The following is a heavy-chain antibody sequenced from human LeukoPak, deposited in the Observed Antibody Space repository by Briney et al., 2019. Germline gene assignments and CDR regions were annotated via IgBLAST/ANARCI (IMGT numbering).Heavy chain of an antibody. CDR2: IDYSGST. CDR1: GGSISSSSYY. CDR3: ARTTEAHSWRTRYYDYYMAV. J-gene: IGHJ6*03. V-gene: IGHV4-39*07. Sequence: SETLSLTCTVSGGSISSSSYYWGWIRQPPGKGLEWVGIIDYSGSTNYNPSLKSRVTISVDTSKNQSSLKLSSVPAPDKAVYYCARTTEAHSWRTRYYDYYMAVWGKGTTVTVSS. D-gene: IGHD6-13*01.